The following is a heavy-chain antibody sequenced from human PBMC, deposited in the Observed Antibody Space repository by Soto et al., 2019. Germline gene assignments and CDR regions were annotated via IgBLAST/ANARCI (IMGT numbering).Heavy chain of an antibody. Sequence: PGGSLRLSCAASGFTVSSNYMSWVRQAPGKGLEWVSVIYSGGSTYYADSVKGRFTISRDNSKNTLYLQMNSLRAEDTAVYYCARDGDVGRWLRPGGDYYYYGMDVWGQGTTVTVSS. V-gene: IGHV3-53*01. D-gene: IGHD5-12*01. CDR2: IYSGGST. CDR3: ARDGDVGRWLRPGGDYYYYGMDV. CDR1: GFTVSSNY. J-gene: IGHJ6*02.